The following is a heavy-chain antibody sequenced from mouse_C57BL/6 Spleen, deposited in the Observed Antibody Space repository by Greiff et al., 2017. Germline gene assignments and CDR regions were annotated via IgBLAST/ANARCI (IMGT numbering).Heavy chain of an antibody. CDR2: IDPSDSET. V-gene: IGHV1-52*01. Sequence: QVQLQQPGTELVRPGSSVKLSCKASGYTFTSYWMHWVKQRPIQGLEWIGNIDPSDSETHYNQKFKDKATLTVDKSSSTAYMQLSSLTSEDSAVYYCARGAHAMDYWGQGTSVTVSS. CDR3: ARGAHAMDY. J-gene: IGHJ4*01. CDR1: GYTFTSYW.